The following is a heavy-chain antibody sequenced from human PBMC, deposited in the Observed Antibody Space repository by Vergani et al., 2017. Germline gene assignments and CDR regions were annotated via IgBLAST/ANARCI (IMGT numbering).Heavy chain of an antibody. D-gene: IGHD3-9*01. CDR1: GYTFTGYY. CDR2: INPSGDHT. J-gene: IGHJ4*02. V-gene: IGHV1-46*03. Sequence: QVQLVQPGAEVKKPGASVKVSCKASGYTFTGYYMHWVRQAPGQGLEWMGIINPSGDHTNYAQKFQGRVTMTRDTSTSTVYMELSSLRSEDTAIYYCARGDYGILTGYRYWGQGTLVTVSA. CDR3: ARGDYGILTGYRY.